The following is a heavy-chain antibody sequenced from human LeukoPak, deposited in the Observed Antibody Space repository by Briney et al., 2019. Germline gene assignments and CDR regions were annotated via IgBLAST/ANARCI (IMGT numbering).Heavy chain of an antibody. CDR2: TSYDGSNK. Sequence: GRSLRLSCAASGFTFSSYAMHWVRQAPGKGLEWVAVTSYDGSNKYYADSVKGRFTISRDNSKNTLYLQMNSLRAEDTAVYYCARGTDILTGPDYWGQGTLVTVSS. V-gene: IGHV3-30*04. D-gene: IGHD3-9*01. J-gene: IGHJ4*02. CDR1: GFTFSSYA. CDR3: ARGTDILTGPDY.